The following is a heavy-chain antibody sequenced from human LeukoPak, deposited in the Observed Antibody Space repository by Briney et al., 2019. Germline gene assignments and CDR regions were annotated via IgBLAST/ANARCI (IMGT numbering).Heavy chain of an antibody. V-gene: IGHV3-23*01. J-gene: IGHJ2*01. CDR1: GFSFNNFG. CDR3: AKDRTVGASYWYFDL. CDR2: ISDTGGST. D-gene: IGHD1-26*01. Sequence: GGSLRLSCVASGFSFNNFGMSWVRQAPGKGLEWVSSISDTGGSTHYADSVKGRFTISRDNSKNTLYLQMNSLRAGDTAVYYCAKDRTVGASYWYFDLWGRGTLVTVSS.